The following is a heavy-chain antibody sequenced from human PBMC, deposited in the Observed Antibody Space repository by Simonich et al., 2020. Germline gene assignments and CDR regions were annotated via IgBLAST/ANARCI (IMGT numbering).Heavy chain of an antibody. J-gene: IGHJ3*02. V-gene: IGHV4-34*04. CDR1: GGSFSGYS. CDR3: ARPLGIIWAFDI. Sequence: QVQLQQWGAGLLKPSETLSLTCAVYGGSFSGYSGCWIRQPPGKGLEWIGEIKHSGSTNTNPTLKRRGTRSVDTSKNQFSLKLSSVTAADTAVYYCARPLGIIWAFDIWGQGTMVTVSS. CDR2: IKHSGST. D-gene: IGHD3-16*01.